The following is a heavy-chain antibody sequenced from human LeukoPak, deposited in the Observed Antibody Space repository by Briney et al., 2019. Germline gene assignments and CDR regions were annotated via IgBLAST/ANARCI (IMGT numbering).Heavy chain of an antibody. CDR3: ASSLAVIIGSQGGDY. Sequence: GGSLRLSCAASGFTFSSYSMNWVRQAPGKGLEWLSSISSSSSYIYYADSVKGRFTISRDNAKNSLYLQMNSLRAEDTAVYYCASSLAVIIGSQGGDYWGQGTLVTVSS. D-gene: IGHD1-26*01. V-gene: IGHV3-21*01. CDR1: GFTFSSYS. CDR2: ISSSSSYI. J-gene: IGHJ4*02.